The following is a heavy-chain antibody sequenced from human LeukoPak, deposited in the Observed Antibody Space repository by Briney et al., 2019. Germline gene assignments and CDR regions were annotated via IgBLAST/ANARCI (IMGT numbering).Heavy chain of an antibody. Sequence: SQTLSLTCTVSGGSISSGANYWSWLRQPPGRGLEWIGYISHSESAYYSPSLESRITISVDRSKNQFSLKLKSVTAADTAIYYCARDGGTTSNPSHDTFAIWGQGTMVAVSS. D-gene: IGHD4-11*01. J-gene: IGHJ3*02. CDR2: ISHSESA. CDR3: ARDGGTTSNPSHDTFAI. CDR1: GGSISSGANY. V-gene: IGHV4-30-2*01.